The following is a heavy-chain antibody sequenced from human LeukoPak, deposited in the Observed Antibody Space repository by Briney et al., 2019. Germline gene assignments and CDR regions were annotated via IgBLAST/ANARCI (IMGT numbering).Heavy chain of an antibody. CDR1: GFTLSNYE. Sequence: PEGSLRLSCAPSGFTLSNYEMNWVRLTPGKGLEWISYITKGGATVLYAESVKGRFTISRDNANSSLYLQMNSLRAEDTAVYFCARLSVSITRRFDLWGQGTLVTVSS. J-gene: IGHJ5*02. D-gene: IGHD3-3*01. V-gene: IGHV3-48*03. CDR2: ITKGGATV. CDR3: ARLSVSITRRFDL.